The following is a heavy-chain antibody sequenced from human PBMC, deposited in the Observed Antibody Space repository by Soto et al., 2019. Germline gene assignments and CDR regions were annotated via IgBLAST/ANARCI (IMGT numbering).Heavy chain of an antibody. CDR1: GVSISSNYY. CDR3: GRSFGWYAIDY. V-gene: IGHV4-4*02. D-gene: IGHD6-19*01. J-gene: IGHJ4*02. CDR2: ISHIGSV. Sequence: QVLLQESGPGLVQPSGTLSLSCAVSGVSISSNYYWGWVRQSPGKGLEWLGDISHIGSVNYSPSLMSRVTISKDRSENQFSLKLNSVTAADTAVYYCGRSFGWYAIDYWGQGTLVIVSS.